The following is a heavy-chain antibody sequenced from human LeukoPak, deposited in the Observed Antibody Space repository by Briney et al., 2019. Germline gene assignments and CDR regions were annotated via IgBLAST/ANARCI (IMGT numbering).Heavy chain of an antibody. Sequence: ASVKVSCKASGYTFTYYAMNWVRQAPGQGLEWMGWINTNTGNPTYAQDFTGRFVFSLDTSVSTTYLQISSLKASDTAMYYCARTYYDFWSGYYYFDYWGQGTLVTVSS. CDR3: ARTYYDFWSGYYYFDY. V-gene: IGHV7-4-1*02. D-gene: IGHD3-3*01. J-gene: IGHJ4*02. CDR2: INTNTGNP. CDR1: GYTFTYYA.